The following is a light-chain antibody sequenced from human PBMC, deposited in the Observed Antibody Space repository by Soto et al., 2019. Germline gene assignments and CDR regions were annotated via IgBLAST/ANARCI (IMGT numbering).Light chain of an antibody. CDR2: GAS. CDR3: HQSNTWPRP. Sequence: EIVMTQSPATLSVSPGERATLSCRASQSVSSNLAWYQQKPGQAPRLLIYGASTRATGIPARFSDRGSGTEFTLPIRTLQSEDLPVYYCHQSNTWPRPFGQGTKLQ. V-gene: IGKV3-15*01. J-gene: IGKJ2*01. CDR1: QSVSSN.